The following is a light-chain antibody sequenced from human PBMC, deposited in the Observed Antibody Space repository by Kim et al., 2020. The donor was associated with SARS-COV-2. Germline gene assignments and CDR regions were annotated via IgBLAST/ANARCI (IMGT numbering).Light chain of an antibody. J-gene: IGKJ4*01. CDR2: KAS. V-gene: IGKV1-5*03. CDR1: QSISSW. CDR3: QQYNSYSLT. Sequence: DIQMTQSPSTLSASVGDRVIITCRASQSISSWLAWYQQKPGKAPKLLIYKASTLESGVPPRFSGSGSGTEFTLSISSLQPDDSATYYCQQYNSYSLTFGGGTKVEI.